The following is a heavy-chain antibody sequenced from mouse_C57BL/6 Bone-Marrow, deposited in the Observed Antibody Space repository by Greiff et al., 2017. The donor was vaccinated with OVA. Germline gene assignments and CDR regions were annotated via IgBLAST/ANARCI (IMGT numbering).Heavy chain of an antibody. D-gene: IGHD2-5*01. Sequence: VQLQQSGAELVRPGASVKLSCTASGFNIKDYYMHWVKQRPEQGLEWIGRIAPEDGDTEYAPKFQGTATMTADTSSNTAYLQLSSLTSEDTAVYYCTSADCSNYVGWYFDVWGTGTTVTVSS. CDR3: TSADCSNYVGWYFDV. CDR1: GFNIKDYY. J-gene: IGHJ1*03. V-gene: IGHV14-1*01. CDR2: IAPEDGDT.